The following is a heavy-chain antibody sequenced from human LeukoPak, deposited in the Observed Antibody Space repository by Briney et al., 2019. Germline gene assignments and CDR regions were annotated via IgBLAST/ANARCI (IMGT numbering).Heavy chain of an antibody. D-gene: IGHD3-22*01. J-gene: IGHJ4*02. Sequence: PGGSLRLSCSASGFTFSSYAMSWVRQAPGQGLEWVSAISNSGDRTYYADSVKGRFTISRDNSKNTLYLQMNSLRAEDTAVYYCAKLASSGYYFDYWGQGTLVTVSS. CDR2: ISNSGDRT. V-gene: IGHV3-23*01. CDR1: GFTFSSYA. CDR3: AKLASSGYYFDY.